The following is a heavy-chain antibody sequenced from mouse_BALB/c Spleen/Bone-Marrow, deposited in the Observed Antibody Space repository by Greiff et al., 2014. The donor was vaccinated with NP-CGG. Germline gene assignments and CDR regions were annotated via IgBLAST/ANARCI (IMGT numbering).Heavy chain of an antibody. CDR2: IWSGGST. V-gene: IGHV2-2*02. CDR3: ARKPVYYGYDYAMDY. Sequence: VKLEESGPGLVRPSQSLSITCTVSGFSLTSYGVHWVRQSPGKGLEWLGVIWSGGSTDYNAAFISRLSISKDNSKNQVFFKMNSLQPNGTAIYYCARKPVYYGYDYAMDYWGQGTSVTVSS. J-gene: IGHJ4*01. D-gene: IGHD2-2*01. CDR1: GFSLTSYG.